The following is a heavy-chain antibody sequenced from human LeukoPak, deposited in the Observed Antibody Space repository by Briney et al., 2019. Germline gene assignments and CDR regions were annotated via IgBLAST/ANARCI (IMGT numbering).Heavy chain of an antibody. CDR2: ISYDGSNK. J-gene: IGHJ3*01. V-gene: IGHV3-30*18. D-gene: IGHD3-10*02. CDR3: AKFFTGEYVRAFDV. Sequence: PGGSLRLSCAASGFTFSSYAVHWVRQAPGKGLEWVAVISYDGSNKYYADSVKGRFTISRDNSKNTLYLQMNSLRAEDTAVYYCAKFFTGEYVRAFDVWGQGTMVTVSS. CDR1: GFTFSSYA.